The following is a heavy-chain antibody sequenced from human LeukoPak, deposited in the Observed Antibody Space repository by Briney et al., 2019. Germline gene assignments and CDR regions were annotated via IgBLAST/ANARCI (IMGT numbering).Heavy chain of an antibody. D-gene: IGHD1/OR15-1a*01. Sequence: GGSLSLSCAASGFTFSYYAITWVRQAPGKGLGWVSGISDSGSTTSYADSVKGRFTISRDNSNNTLFLQMHNLRGEDTAMYYCALRVTTALNAFDIWGQGTMVTVS. CDR1: GFTFSYYA. CDR2: ISDSGSTT. V-gene: IGHV3-23*01. J-gene: IGHJ3*02. CDR3: ALRVTTALNAFDI.